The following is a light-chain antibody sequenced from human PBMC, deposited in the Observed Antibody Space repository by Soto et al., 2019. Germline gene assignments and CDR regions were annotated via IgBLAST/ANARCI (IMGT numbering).Light chain of an antibody. J-gene: IGLJ2*01. CDR1: SSDVGGYNY. V-gene: IGLV2-14*01. CDR2: DVS. CDR3: RSYTTSSTLV. Sequence: QSALTQPASVSGSPGQSIAISCTGTSSDVGGYNYVSWYQQHPGTAPKLMIYDVSDRPSGVSNRFSGSKSGNAASLTISGLQAEDEGDYYCRSYTTSSTLVFGGGTKLTV.